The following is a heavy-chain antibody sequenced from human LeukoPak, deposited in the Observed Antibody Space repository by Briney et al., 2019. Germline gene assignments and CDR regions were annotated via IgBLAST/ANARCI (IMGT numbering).Heavy chain of an antibody. CDR2: IYHSGST. CDR3: ARLYDSCDY. J-gene: IGHJ4*02. D-gene: IGHD3-22*01. Sequence: PSETLSLTCTISGGSISSYYWSWIRQPPGKGLKWIGSIYHSGSTYHNPSLKSRVTISVDTSKNQFSLKLSSVTAADTAVYYCARLYDSCDYWGQGTLVTVSS. V-gene: IGHV4-59*05. CDR1: GGSISSYY.